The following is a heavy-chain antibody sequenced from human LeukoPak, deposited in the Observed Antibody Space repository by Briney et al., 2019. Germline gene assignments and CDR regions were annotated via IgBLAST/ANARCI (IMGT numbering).Heavy chain of an antibody. V-gene: IGHV4-4*07. J-gene: IGHJ6*02. CDR3: ARDWDFHKHALKILRGTSYYYYGMDI. CDR2: IYTSGST. D-gene: IGHD1-26*01. Sequence: SETLSLTCTVSGGSISSYYWSWIRQPAGKGLEWIGRIYTSGSTNYNPSLKSRVTMSVDTSKNQFSLKLSSVTAADTAVYYCARDWDFHKHALKILRGTSYYYYGMDIWGQGTTVTVSS. CDR1: GGSISSYY.